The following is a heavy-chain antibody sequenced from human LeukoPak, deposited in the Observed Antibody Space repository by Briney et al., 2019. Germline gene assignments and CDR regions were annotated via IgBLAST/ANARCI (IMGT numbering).Heavy chain of an antibody. CDR2: INHSGST. J-gene: IGHJ4*02. V-gene: IGHV4-39*07. CDR1: GGSISSNSYY. D-gene: IGHD6-19*01. CDR3: ARTKQWLANGDY. Sequence: SETLSLTCAVSGGSISSNSYYWGWIRQPPGKGLEWIGEINHSGSTNYNPSLKSRVTISVDTSKNQFSLKLSSVTAADTAVYYCARTKQWLANGDYWGQGTLVTVSS.